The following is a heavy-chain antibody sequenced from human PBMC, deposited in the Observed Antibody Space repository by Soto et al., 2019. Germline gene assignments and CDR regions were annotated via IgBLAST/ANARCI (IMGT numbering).Heavy chain of an antibody. CDR3: ARDSELLWFGELFLRWFDP. CDR1: GFTFSSYS. Sequence: GGSLRLSCAASGFTFSSYSMNWVRQAPGKGLEWVSSISSSSSYIYYADSVKGRFTISRDNAKNSLYLQMNSLRAEDTAVYYCARDSELLWFGELFLRWFDPWGQGTLVTVSS. D-gene: IGHD3-10*01. CDR2: ISSSSSYI. J-gene: IGHJ5*02. V-gene: IGHV3-21*01.